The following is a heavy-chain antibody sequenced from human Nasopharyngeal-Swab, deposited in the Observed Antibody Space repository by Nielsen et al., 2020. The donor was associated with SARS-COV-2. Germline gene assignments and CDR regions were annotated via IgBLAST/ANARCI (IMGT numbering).Heavy chain of an antibody. CDR3: ARDKERAGYSSGWYGL. V-gene: IGHV3-33*01. J-gene: IGHJ4*02. D-gene: IGHD6-19*01. Sequence: GGSLRLSCAASGFTFSSYGMHWVRQAPGKGLEWVAVIWYDGSNKYYADSVKGRFTISRDNYKNTRYLKRNSLRAEDTAVYYCARDKERAGYSSGWYGLGGQGTLVTVSS. CDR2: IWYDGSNK. CDR1: GFTFSSYG.